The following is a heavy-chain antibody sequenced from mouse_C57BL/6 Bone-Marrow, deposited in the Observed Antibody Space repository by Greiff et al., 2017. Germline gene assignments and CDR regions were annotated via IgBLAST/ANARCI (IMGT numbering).Heavy chain of an antibody. CDR1: GYTFTDHT. J-gene: IGHJ4*01. CDR2: FYPRDGST. V-gene: IGHV1-78*01. D-gene: IGHD2-13*01. CDR3: ASYGDDYAMDY. Sequence: QVQLQQSDAELVKPGASVKISCKVSGYTFTDHTIHWMKQRPEQGLEWIGYFYPRDGSTKYNEKFKGKATLTADKSSSTAYMHLNSLTSEDSAVYFCASYGDDYAMDYWGQGTSVTVSA.